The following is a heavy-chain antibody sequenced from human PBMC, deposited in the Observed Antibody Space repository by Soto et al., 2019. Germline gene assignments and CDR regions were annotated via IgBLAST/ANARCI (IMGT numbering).Heavy chain of an antibody. CDR3: AREYYSSTTWIDY. CDR2: VHPYEGTT. J-gene: IGHJ4*02. V-gene: IGHV1-18*04. CDR1: GYTFTSCP. D-gene: IGHD1-26*01. Sequence: ASVKVSCKTSGYTFTSCPFSWVRQAPGQGLEWLAWVHPYEGTTKVAHQFRDRITLTTDASAATVFMELTRLTSDDTAVYFCAREYYSSTTWIDYWGQGTLVTVSS.